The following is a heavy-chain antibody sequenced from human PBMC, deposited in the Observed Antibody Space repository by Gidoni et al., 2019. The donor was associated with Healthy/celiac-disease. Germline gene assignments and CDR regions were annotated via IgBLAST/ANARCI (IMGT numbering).Heavy chain of an antibody. V-gene: IGHV1-2*04. CDR1: GYTFTGYY. CDR3: ARGEHSAAAAGFDAFDI. J-gene: IGHJ3*02. D-gene: IGHD6-13*01. CDR2: LNAYSGGT. Sequence: VQLLQSGAEVTKPAASVRVSCTASGYTFTGYYMHGVRQAPGQGVEWMGWLNAYSGGTNYAQKFQGWVTMTRDTTISTAYMELSRLRSDDTAVYYCARGEHSAAAAGFDAFDIWGQGTMVTVSS.